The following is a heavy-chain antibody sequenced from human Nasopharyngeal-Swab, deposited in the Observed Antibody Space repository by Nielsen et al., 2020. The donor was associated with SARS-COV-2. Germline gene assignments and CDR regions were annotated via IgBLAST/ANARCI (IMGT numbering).Heavy chain of an antibody. D-gene: IGHD2-21*01. CDR2: IYQSGTT. J-gene: IGHJ4*02. Sequence: SETLSLTCTVSGYSISSGYYWGWIRQPPGQGLEWIASIYQSGTTDYNPYIKSRVTISVDTSKNQFSLKLNSVTAADTALYFCVHLWLPGFWCQGTLVTVSS. V-gene: IGHV4-38-2*02. CDR1: GYSISSGYY. CDR3: VHLWLPGF.